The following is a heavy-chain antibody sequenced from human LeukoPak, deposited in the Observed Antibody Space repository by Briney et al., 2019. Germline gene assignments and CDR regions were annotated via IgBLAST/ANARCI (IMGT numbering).Heavy chain of an antibody. CDR3: AKDRFWDDFWSGYSEWFDY. J-gene: IGHJ4*02. CDR2: ISGSGGST. CDR1: GFTFSSYA. D-gene: IGHD3-3*01. Sequence: HPGGSLRLSCAASGFTFSSYAMSWVRQAPGKGLEWVSAISGSGGSTYYADSVKGRFTISRDNSKNTLYLQMNSLRAEDTAVYYCAKDRFWDDFWSGYSEWFDYWGQGTLVTVSS. V-gene: IGHV3-23*01.